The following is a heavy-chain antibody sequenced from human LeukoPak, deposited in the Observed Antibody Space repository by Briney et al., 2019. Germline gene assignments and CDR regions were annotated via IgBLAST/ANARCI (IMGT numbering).Heavy chain of an antibody. J-gene: IGHJ4*02. V-gene: IGHV1-2*02. D-gene: IGHD3-22*01. CDR3: AIHYYYDSSGYYIPSPLDY. Sequence: ASVKVSCKASGYTFTGYYMHWVRQAPGQGLEWMGWINPNSGGTNYAQKFQGRVTMTRDTSISTAYMELSRLRSDDTAVYYCAIHYYYDSSGYYIPSPLDYWGQGTLVTVSS. CDR2: INPNSGGT. CDR1: GYTFTGYY.